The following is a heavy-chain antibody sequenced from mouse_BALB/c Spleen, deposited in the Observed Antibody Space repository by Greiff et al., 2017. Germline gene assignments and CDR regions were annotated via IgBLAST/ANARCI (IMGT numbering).Heavy chain of an antibody. CDR1: GYTFTSYW. V-gene: IGHV1-87*01. CDR2: IYPGDGDT. J-gene: IGHJ4*01. D-gene: IGHD1-2*01. CDR3: ASGTTATGAMDY. Sequence: VQLQQSGAELARPGASVKLSCKASGYTFTSYWMQWVKQRPGQGLEWIGAIYPGDGDTRYTQKFKGKATLTADKSSSTAYMQLSSLASEDSAVYYCASGTTATGAMDYWGQGTSVTVAS.